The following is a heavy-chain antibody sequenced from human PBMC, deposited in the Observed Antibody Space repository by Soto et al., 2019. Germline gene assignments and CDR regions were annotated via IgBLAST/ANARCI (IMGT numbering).Heavy chain of an antibody. CDR1: GDLFNNYA. CDR2: ISPLFSTT. J-gene: IGHJ4*02. D-gene: IGHD6-13*01. V-gene: IGHV1-69*01. Sequence: QVQLVQSGAEVKEPGSSVNVSCKATGDLFNNYAFNWVRQAPGQGLEWMGRISPLFSTTNYAQKFQGRVTIGADELTTIGDLEVINLESEDTAMYYCAASSSVAAAGYFKFWGQGTLVTVSP. CDR3: AASSSVAAAGYFKF.